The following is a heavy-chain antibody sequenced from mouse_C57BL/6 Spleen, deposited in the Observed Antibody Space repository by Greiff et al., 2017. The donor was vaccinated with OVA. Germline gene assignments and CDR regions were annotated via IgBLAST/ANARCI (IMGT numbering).Heavy chain of an antibody. CDR1: GFNIKDDY. CDR3: TQGMATTPFCAY. Sequence: EVKVVESGAELVRPGASVKLSCTASGFNIKDDYMHWVKQRPEQGLEWIGWIDPENGDTEYASKFQGKATITADTSSNTAYLQLSSLTSEDTAVYYCTQGMATTPFCAYWGQGTLVTVSA. CDR2: IDPENGDT. V-gene: IGHV14-4*01. J-gene: IGHJ3*01. D-gene: IGHD2-12*01.